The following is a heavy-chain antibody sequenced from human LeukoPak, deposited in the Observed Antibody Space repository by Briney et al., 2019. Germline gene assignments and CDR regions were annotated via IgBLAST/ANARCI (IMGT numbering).Heavy chain of an antibody. CDR2: IRYDGSNK. J-gene: IGHJ4*02. Sequence: GGSLRLSCAASGFVFSRYGMHWVRQAPGKGLEWVAFIRYDGSNKYYADSVKGRFTISRDNSKNTLYLQMNSLRAEDTAVYYCAKDKYYGSGSYYYFDYWGQGTLVTVSS. CDR1: GFVFSRYG. D-gene: IGHD3-10*01. V-gene: IGHV3-30*02. CDR3: AKDKYYGSGSYYYFDY.